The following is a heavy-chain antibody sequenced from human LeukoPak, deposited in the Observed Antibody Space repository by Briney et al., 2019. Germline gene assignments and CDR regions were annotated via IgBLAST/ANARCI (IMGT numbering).Heavy chain of an antibody. CDR2: IIPIFGTA. D-gene: IGHD3-22*01. CDR3: ARARRPLITMIVVVIDAFDI. J-gene: IGHJ3*02. CDR1: GGTFSSYA. Sequence: ASVKVPCKASGGTFSSYAISWVRQAPGQGLEWMGGIIPIFGTANYAQKFQGRVTITADESTSTAYMELSSLRSEDTAVYYCARARRPLITMIVVVIDAFDIWGQGTMVTVSS. V-gene: IGHV1-69*13.